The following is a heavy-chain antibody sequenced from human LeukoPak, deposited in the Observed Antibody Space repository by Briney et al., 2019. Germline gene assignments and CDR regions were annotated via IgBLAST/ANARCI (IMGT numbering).Heavy chain of an antibody. CDR1: GFTFSSYA. CDR2: ISYDGSNK. CDR3: ARPQYCSSTSCYNWFDP. V-gene: IGHV3-30*04. D-gene: IGHD2-2*01. Sequence: PGGSLRLSCAASGFTFSSYAMHWVRQAPGKGLEWVPVISYDGSNKYYADSVKGRFSISRDNSKNTRYLRMNSLRAEDTAVYYCARPQYCSSTSCYNWFDPWGQGTLVTVSS. J-gene: IGHJ5*02.